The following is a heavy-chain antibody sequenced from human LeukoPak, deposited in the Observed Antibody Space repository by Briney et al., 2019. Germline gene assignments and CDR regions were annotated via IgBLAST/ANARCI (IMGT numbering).Heavy chain of an antibody. D-gene: IGHD4-17*01. CDR2: ISWNSGSI. Sequence: SLRLSCAASGFTFDDYAMHWVRQAPGKGLEWVSGISWNSGSIGYADSVKGRFTISRDNAKNSLYLQMNSLRAEDTAVYYCAKVVDYASYYFDYWGQGTLVTVSS. V-gene: IGHV3-9*01. J-gene: IGHJ4*02. CDR1: GFTFDDYA. CDR3: AKVVDYASYYFDY.